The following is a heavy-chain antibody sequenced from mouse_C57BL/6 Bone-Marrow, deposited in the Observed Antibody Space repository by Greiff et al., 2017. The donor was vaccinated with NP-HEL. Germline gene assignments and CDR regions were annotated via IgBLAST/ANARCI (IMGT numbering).Heavy chain of an antibody. D-gene: IGHD2-4*01. CDR2: IDPSDSST. CDR3: ARGGLRFAY. J-gene: IGHJ3*01. CDR1: GYTFTSYW. V-gene: IGHV1-69*01. Sequence: VQLQQPGAELVMPGASVKLSCKASGYTFTSYWMHWVKQRPGQGLEWIGEIDPSDSSTNYNQKFKGKSTLTVDKSSSTAYMQLSSLTSEDSAVYYCARGGLRFAYWGQGTLVTVSA.